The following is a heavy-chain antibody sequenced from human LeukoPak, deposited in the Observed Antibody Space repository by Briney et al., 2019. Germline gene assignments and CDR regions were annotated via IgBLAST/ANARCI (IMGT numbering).Heavy chain of an antibody. CDR2: ISPNNGNT. Sequence: GASVKVSCKASGYTFRSYDITWVRQAPGQGLEWMGWISPNNGNTNYAQKFQGRVTMTTDTPTSTAYMEVRSLRPDDTAVYYCARDRDSSGWHVADYWGQGTLVAVSS. D-gene: IGHD6-19*01. CDR3: ARDRDSSGWHVADY. J-gene: IGHJ4*02. CDR1: GYTFRSYD. V-gene: IGHV1-18*01.